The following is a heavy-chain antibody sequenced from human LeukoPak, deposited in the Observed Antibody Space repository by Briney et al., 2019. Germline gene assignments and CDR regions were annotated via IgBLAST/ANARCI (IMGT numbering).Heavy chain of an antibody. CDR1: GFTFSSYG. CDR2: IWYDGSNQ. D-gene: IGHD4-17*01. CDR3: ARDPNGDYIGAFDM. Sequence: PGRSLRLSCTASGFTFSSYGMHWVRQAPGKGLEWVAVIWYDGSNQQYADSVKGRFTISRDNSKYTLFLQMNSLRAEDTAVYYCARDPNGDYIGAFDMWGPGTMVTVSS. J-gene: IGHJ3*02. V-gene: IGHV3-33*01.